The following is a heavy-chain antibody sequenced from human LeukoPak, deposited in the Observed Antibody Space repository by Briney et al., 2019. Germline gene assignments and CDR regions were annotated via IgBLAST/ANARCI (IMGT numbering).Heavy chain of an antibody. CDR3: ARDLPYSSSWESIDY. D-gene: IGHD6-13*01. J-gene: IGHJ4*02. CDR1: GYTFTSYG. CDR2: ISTYNGNT. V-gene: IGHV1-18*01. Sequence: ASLKVSCKASGYTFTSYGIIWVRQAPGQGLEWMGWISTYNGNTNYAQKIQGRVTMTTDTSTSTAYMELRSLRSDDTAVYYCARDLPYSSSWESIDYWGQGTLVTVSS.